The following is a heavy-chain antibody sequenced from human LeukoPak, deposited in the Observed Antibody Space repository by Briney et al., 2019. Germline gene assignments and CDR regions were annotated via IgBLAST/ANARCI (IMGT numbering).Heavy chain of an antibody. CDR3: AAKLRPDDPFNI. V-gene: IGHV4-59*03. CDR1: GGSITNYY. CDR2: IYYNGNT. D-gene: IGHD1-1*01. Sequence: SETLSLTCTVSGGSITNYYCNWIRQPPGKGLEWIGYIYYNGNTKYNSSLGVTLSIDTSKNQFSLKLSSVTAADTAVYYCAAKLRPDDPFNIWAKGQWSPSLQ. J-gene: IGHJ3*02.